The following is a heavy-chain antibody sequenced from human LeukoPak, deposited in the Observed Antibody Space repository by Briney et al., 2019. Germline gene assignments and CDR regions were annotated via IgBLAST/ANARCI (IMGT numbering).Heavy chain of an antibody. V-gene: IGHV3-74*01. D-gene: IGHD3-10*01. CDR2: IYSDGSFT. CDR1: GFTFSSYA. CDR3: ARDRVLGSGSSDI. J-gene: IGHJ4*02. Sequence: GGSLRLSCAASGFTFSSYAMHWVRQAPGKGLVWVSRIYSDGSFTNYADSVTGRFTISRDNAKNALYLQMNSLRAEDTAVYYCARDRVLGSGSSDIWGQGTLVTVSS.